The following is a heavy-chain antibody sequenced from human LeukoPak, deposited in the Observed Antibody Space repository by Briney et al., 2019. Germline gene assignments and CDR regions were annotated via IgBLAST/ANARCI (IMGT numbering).Heavy chain of an antibody. D-gene: IGHD6-19*01. V-gene: IGHV3-30*02. Sequence: GGSLRLSCAASGFYFNTYAMHWVRQAPGKGLEWVAFVRFDGSNTRYADSVKGRFTIPRDNSKNTLFLQMNNLRPEDTAVYYCAKSSGSSSWYDYFDYWGQGTLATVSS. CDR2: VRFDGSNT. CDR1: GFYFNTYA. J-gene: IGHJ4*02. CDR3: AKSSGSSSWYDYFDY.